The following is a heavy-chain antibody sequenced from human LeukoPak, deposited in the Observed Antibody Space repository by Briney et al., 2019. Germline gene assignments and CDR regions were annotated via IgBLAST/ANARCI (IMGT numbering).Heavy chain of an antibody. Sequence: GGSLRLSCAASGFTFSSYWMHWVRQAPGKGLVWVSRINSDGSRTSYVDPVKGRFTISRDNAKNTLYLQMNSLRAEETAVYYCARGGVPTHYYYMDVWGKGTTVTVSS. CDR1: GFTFSSYW. D-gene: IGHD3-10*01. CDR2: INSDGSRT. J-gene: IGHJ6*03. CDR3: ARGGVPTHYYYMDV. V-gene: IGHV3-74*01.